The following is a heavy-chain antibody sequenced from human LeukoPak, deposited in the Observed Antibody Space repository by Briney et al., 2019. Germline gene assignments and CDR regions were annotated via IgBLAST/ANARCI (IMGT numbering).Heavy chain of an antibody. CDR1: GFTFSSYE. CDR3: AKESVLLWFGELTRVFDY. V-gene: IGHV3-48*03. J-gene: IGHJ4*02. Sequence: GGSLRLSCAASGFTFSSYEMNWVRQAPGKGLEWVSYISSSGSTIYYADSVKGRFTISRDNAKNSLYLQMNSLRAEDTAVYYCAKESVLLWFGELTRVFDYWGQGTLVTVSS. CDR2: ISSSGSTI. D-gene: IGHD3-10*01.